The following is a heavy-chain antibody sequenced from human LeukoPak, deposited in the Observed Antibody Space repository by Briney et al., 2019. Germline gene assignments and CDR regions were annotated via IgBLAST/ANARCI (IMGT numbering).Heavy chain of an antibody. D-gene: IGHD6-19*01. Sequence: GGSLRLSCAASGFTFSSYSMHWVRQAPGKGLEWVAVISYDGSNKYYADSVKGRFTISRDNSKNTLYLQMNSLRAEDTAVYYCARDSDSSGWYSCDYWGQGTLGTVSS. CDR3: ARDSDSSGWYSCDY. CDR2: ISYDGSNK. V-gene: IGHV3-30*04. CDR1: GFTFSSYS. J-gene: IGHJ4*02.